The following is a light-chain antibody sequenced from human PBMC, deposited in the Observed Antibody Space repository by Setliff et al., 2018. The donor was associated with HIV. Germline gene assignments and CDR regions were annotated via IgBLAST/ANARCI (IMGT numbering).Light chain of an antibody. V-gene: IGLV2-14*01. Sequence: QSALTQPASVSGSPGQSITISCTGSRSDIGAYTYVSWYQHHPGKVPKLILSEVNKRPSGVSARFSGSRTGNTASLTISGLQAEDESYYYCTSYTTSSTLVFGGGTKGTVL. J-gene: IGLJ2*01. CDR3: TSYTTSSTLV. CDR2: EVN. CDR1: RSDIGAYTY.